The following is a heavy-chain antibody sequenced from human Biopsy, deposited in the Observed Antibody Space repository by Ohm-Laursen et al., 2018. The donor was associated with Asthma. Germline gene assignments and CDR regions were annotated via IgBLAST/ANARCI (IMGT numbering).Heavy chain of an antibody. Sequence: VTLSLTCTVSGVSIRSYYWTWIRRPPGKGLEWIGNIHYSGSTYSNPSLKSRVTISVDTSKKQISLRLSSVIAADTAVYYCAGFCSGGNCPDHWGQGTLVTVSS. CDR3: AGFCSGGNCPDH. CDR2: IHYSGST. CDR1: GVSIRSYY. D-gene: IGHD2-15*01. J-gene: IGHJ4*02. V-gene: IGHV4-59*01.